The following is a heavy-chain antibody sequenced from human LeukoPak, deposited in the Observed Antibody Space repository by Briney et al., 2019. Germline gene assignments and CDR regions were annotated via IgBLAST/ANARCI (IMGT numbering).Heavy chain of an antibody. V-gene: IGHV3-23*01. J-gene: IGHJ6*03. D-gene: IGHD1-26*01. Sequence: GGSLRLSSAASGFTFSSYSMSWVRQAPGKGLEWVSAISGSGGSTYYADSVKGRFTISRDNSKNTLYLQMNSLRAEDTAVYYCAKTGATYYYYMDVWGKGTTVTVPS. CDR2: ISGSGGST. CDR1: GFTFSSYS. CDR3: AKTGATYYYYMDV.